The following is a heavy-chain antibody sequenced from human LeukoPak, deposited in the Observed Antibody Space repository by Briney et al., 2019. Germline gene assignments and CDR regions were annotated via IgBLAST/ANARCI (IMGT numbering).Heavy chain of an antibody. J-gene: IGHJ4*02. Sequence: ASVKVSCKAFGYTFTRYYMHWVRQAPGQGPEWMGVISPSGGSTTYAQKSQGRVTLTRDMSTSTVYMELSSLRSEDTAVYYCARRSGSYNDWWGQGTLVTVSS. V-gene: IGHV1-46*01. CDR2: ISPSGGST. CDR3: ARRSGSYNDW. D-gene: IGHD1-26*01. CDR1: GYTFTRYY.